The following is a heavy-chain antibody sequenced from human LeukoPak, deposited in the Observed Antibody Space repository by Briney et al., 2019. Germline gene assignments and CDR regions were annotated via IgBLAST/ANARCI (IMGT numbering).Heavy chain of an antibody. CDR1: GFTFSSYS. CDR2: ISSSSSYI. D-gene: IGHD2-21*02. Sequence: GSLRLSCAASGFTFSSYSMNWVRQAPGKGLEWVSSISSSSSYIYYADSVKGRFTISRDNAKNSLYLQMNSLRAEDTAVYYCARETYCGGDCYSGLDYGMDVWGQGTTVTISS. CDR3: ARETYCGGDCYSGLDYGMDV. V-gene: IGHV3-21*01. J-gene: IGHJ6*02.